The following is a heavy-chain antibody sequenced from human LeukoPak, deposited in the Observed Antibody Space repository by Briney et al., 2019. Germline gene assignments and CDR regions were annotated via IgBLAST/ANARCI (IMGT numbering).Heavy chain of an antibody. V-gene: IGHV3-20*04. CDR2: INWNGGST. D-gene: IGHD3-10*01. CDR1: GFTFDDNG. CDR3: ATHSYYYGSGSYPHYLDY. Sequence: GGSLRLSCAASGFTFDDNGMSWVRQAPGKGLEWVSGINWNGGSTGYADSVKGRFTISRDNAKNSLYLQMNSLRAEDTALYYCATHSYYYGSGSYPHYLDYWAREPWSPSPQ. J-gene: IGHJ4*02.